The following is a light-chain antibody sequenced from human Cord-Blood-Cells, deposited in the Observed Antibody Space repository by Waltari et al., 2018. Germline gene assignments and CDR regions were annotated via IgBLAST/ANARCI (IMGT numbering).Light chain of an antibody. Sequence: DIQMTQSPSTLSASVGDRVTITCRASQSISSWLAWYQQKPGEAPKLLIYDASSLESGVPSRFSGSGSGTEFTLTISSLQPDDFATYYCQQYSSQGTFGQGTKLEIK. CDR1: QSISSW. V-gene: IGKV1-5*01. J-gene: IGKJ2*02. CDR3: QQYSSQGT. CDR2: DAS.